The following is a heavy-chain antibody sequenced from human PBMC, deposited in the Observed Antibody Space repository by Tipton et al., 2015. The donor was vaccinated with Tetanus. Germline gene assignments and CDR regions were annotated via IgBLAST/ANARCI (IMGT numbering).Heavy chain of an antibody. J-gene: IGHJ2*01. Sequence: TLSLTCTVSGGSVSSSGYFWGWIRQSPGKGLEWIGSINSGGTTYHNPSLKGRLTISVDTSKNQFSLRLTSVTATDTAVYYCGRLGGSYSAYWCFDLWGRGSLVAVSS. CDR3: GRLGGSYSAYWCFDL. V-gene: IGHV4-39*01. CDR1: GGSVSSSGYF. CDR2: INSGGTT. D-gene: IGHD1-26*01.